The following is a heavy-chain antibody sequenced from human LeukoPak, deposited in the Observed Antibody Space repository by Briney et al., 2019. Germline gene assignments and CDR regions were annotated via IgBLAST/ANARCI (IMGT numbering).Heavy chain of an antibody. V-gene: IGHV3-7*01. CDR1: GFTFSSYW. Sequence: GGSLRLSCAASGFTFSSYWMSWVRQAPGKGLEWVANIKQDGSEKYYVDSVKGRFTISRDNAKNSLYLQMNSLRAEDTAVYCCAKLGYCSSTSCYPCFDYWGQGTLVTVSS. J-gene: IGHJ4*02. D-gene: IGHD2-2*01. CDR2: IKQDGSEK. CDR3: AKLGYCSSTSCYPCFDY.